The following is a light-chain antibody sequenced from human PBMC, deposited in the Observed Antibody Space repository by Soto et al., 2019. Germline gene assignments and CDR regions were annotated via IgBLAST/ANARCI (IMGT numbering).Light chain of an antibody. V-gene: IGKV3-15*01. CDR3: HQYDAWPLS. CDR1: QTIHNN. J-gene: IGKJ4*01. CDR2: DAI. Sequence: EKLMSQSPDTLSVSPGERVTLSCRATQTIHNNMSWFLQKPGQTPRLLIYDAIIRAADVPARFSSSWSGTEFTLTINSLQAEDFAVYYCHQYDAWPLSFGGGTKGDIK.